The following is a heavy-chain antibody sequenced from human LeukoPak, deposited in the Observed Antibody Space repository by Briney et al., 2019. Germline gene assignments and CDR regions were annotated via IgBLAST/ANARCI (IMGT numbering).Heavy chain of an antibody. J-gene: IGHJ4*02. D-gene: IGHD6-13*01. CDR1: GLTFSSYG. CDR2: ISYDGSNK. CDR3: AKEIDPCGSSWETDY. Sequence: GGSLRLSCAASGLTFSSYGMHWVRQAPGKGLEWVAVISYDGSNKYYADSVKGRFTISRDNSKNTLYLQMNSLRAEDTAVYYCAKEIDPCGSSWETDYWGQGTLVTVSS. V-gene: IGHV3-30*18.